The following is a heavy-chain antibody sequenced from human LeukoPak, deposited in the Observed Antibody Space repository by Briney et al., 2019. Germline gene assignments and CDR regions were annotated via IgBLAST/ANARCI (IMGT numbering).Heavy chain of an antibody. D-gene: IGHD5-18*01. CDR3: AREGTAMAYFDY. CDR1: GFTFSSYA. J-gene: IGHJ4*02. Sequence: GGSLRLSCAASGFTFSSYAMHWVRQAPGKGLEWVAVISYDGSDKYYADSVKGRFTISRDNSKNTLYLQMNSLRAEDTAVYYCAREGTAMAYFDYWGQGTPVTVSS. CDR2: ISYDGSDK. V-gene: IGHV3-30*04.